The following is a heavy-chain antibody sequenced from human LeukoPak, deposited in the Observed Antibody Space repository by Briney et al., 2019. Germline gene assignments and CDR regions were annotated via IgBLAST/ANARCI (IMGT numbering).Heavy chain of an antibody. D-gene: IGHD2-2*01. Sequence: SETLSLTCSVSGSYINNYYWGWIRQAPGKGPEWIGSIYYSGSTYYNPSLKSRVTISVDTSKNQFSLKLSSVTAADTAVYYCARVYCSSTSCRFRVPPERGGYFDYWGQGTLVTVSS. CDR3: ARVYCSSTSCRFRVPPERGGYFDY. CDR1: GSYINNYY. J-gene: IGHJ4*02. V-gene: IGHV4-39*07. CDR2: IYYSGST.